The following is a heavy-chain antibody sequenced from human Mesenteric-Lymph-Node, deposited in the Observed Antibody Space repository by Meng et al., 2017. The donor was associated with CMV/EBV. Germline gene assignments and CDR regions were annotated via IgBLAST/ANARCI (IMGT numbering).Heavy chain of an antibody. CDR2: ISWNSGSI. Sequence: GGSLRLSCAASGFTFDDYAMHWVRQAPGKGLEWVSGISWNSGSIGYADSVKGRFTISRDNAKNSLYLQMNSLRAEDTALYYCAKDIGLKGYDFWSGYPTGYYYYYGMDVWGQGTTVTVSS. D-gene: IGHD3-3*01. CDR3: AKDIGLKGYDFWSGYPTGYYYYYGMDV. V-gene: IGHV3-9*01. J-gene: IGHJ6*02. CDR1: GFTFDDYA.